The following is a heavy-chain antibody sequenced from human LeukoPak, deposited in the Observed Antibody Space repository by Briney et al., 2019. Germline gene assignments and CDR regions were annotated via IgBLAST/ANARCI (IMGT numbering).Heavy chain of an antibody. CDR3: ARDRRRHGYFDY. CDR1: GFTVSSNY. V-gene: IGHV3-66*02. Sequence: GGSLRLSCAASGFTVSSNYMSWVRQAPGKGLERVSVIYSGGSTYYADSVKGRFTISRDNSKNTLYLQMNSPRAEDTAVYCCARDRRRHGYFDYRGQGTLVTVSS. J-gene: IGHJ4*02. CDR2: IYSGGST.